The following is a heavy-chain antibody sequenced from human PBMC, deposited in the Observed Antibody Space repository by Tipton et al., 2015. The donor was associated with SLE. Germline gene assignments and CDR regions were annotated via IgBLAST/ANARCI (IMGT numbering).Heavy chain of an antibody. J-gene: IGHJ5*02. CDR3: AREATMVRGAGSSPFDP. CDR2: IFETGSA. CDR1: GASIGSGGYS. D-gene: IGHD3-10*01. V-gene: IGHV4-30-2*05. Sequence: TLSLTCAVSGASIGSGGYSWNWIRQPPGKGLEWIGYIFETGSAQFNPSLKSRVTMSVDTSKNQFSLKLTSVTVADTAVYYCAREATMVRGAGSSPFDPWGQGTLVTVSS.